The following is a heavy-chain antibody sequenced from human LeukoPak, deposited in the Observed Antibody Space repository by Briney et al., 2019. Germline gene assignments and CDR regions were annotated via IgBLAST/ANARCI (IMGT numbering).Heavy chain of an antibody. CDR3: AREIAVAGPDY. Sequence: SETLSLTCTVSGGSISSSSYYWGWIRQPPGKGLEWIGSIYHSGSTYYNPSLKSRVTISVDTSKNQFSLKLSSVTAADTAVYYCAREIAVAGPDYWGQGTLVTVSS. J-gene: IGHJ4*02. V-gene: IGHV4-39*07. D-gene: IGHD6-19*01. CDR2: IYHSGST. CDR1: GGSISSSSYY.